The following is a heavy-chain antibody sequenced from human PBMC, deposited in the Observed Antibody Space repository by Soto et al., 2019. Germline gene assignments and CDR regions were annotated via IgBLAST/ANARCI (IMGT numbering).Heavy chain of an antibody. V-gene: IGHV1-69*01. D-gene: IGHD6-25*01. CDR2: IIPIFGTA. J-gene: IGHJ4*02. CDR1: GGTFSSYA. CDR3: AKPRAAAATGYYFNY. Sequence: QVQLVQSGAEVKKPGSSVKVSCKASGGTFSSYAISWVRQAPGQGLEWMGGIIPIFGTANYAQKFQGRVTITADESTRTANMKLSSLRPEETAVYYCAKPRAAAATGYYFNYWRREPWSPSPQ.